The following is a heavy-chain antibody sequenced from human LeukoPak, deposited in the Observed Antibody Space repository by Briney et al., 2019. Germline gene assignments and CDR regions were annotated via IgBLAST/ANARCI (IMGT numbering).Heavy chain of an antibody. Sequence: SETLSLTCTVSGGSISSYYWSWIRQPAGKGLEWIGRIYTSGSTNYNPSLKSRVTMPVDTSKNQFSLKLSSVTAADTAVYYCASEAYYDSSGYLDYWGQGTLVTVSS. CDR1: GGSISSYY. CDR3: ASEAYYDSSGYLDY. V-gene: IGHV4-4*07. CDR2: IYTSGST. D-gene: IGHD3-22*01. J-gene: IGHJ4*02.